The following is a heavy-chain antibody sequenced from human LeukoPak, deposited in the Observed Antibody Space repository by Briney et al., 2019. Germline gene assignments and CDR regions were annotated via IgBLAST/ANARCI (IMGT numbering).Heavy chain of an antibody. CDR3: ARQFGGYSYGHFDY. Sequence: SETLSLTCTVSGGSISSSSYYWGWIRQPPGKGLEWIGSIFYSGSTYYNPSLKSRDTISVDTSKNQFSLKLSSVTAADTAVYYCARQFGGYSYGHFDYWGQGTLVTVSS. D-gene: IGHD5-18*01. J-gene: IGHJ4*02. CDR2: IFYSGST. V-gene: IGHV4-39*07. CDR1: GGSISSSSYY.